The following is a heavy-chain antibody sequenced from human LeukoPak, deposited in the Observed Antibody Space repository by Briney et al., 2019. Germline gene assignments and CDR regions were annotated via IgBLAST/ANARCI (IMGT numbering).Heavy chain of an antibody. CDR1: GAFITNYY. CDR2: ISHTGIN. Sequence: SETLSLTCTVSGAFITNYYWSWIRQPPGKGLEWIGYISHTGINNYNTSLESRVIISADTSRNQFSLKLTSMTAADTAVYYCARFRSAADHPDSWGQGTLVTVSS. CDR3: ARFRSAADHPDS. J-gene: IGHJ4*02. V-gene: IGHV4-59*01. D-gene: IGHD1-14*01.